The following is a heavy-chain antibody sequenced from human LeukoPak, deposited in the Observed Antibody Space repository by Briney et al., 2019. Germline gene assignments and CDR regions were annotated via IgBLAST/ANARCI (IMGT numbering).Heavy chain of an antibody. V-gene: IGHV3-23*01. CDR2: ISGTGGST. CDR3: AKDRSYGSGTLYPLFDF. CDR1: GFTFSSYA. J-gene: IGHJ4*02. D-gene: IGHD3-10*01. Sequence: GGSLRLSCAASGFTFSSYAMSWVCLAPAKGLDWVSSISGTGGSTYYPDSMKGRFTISRDNSKSTLFLQLNTLTAEDTAIYYCAKDRSYGSGTLYPLFDFRGLGTLVTVSS.